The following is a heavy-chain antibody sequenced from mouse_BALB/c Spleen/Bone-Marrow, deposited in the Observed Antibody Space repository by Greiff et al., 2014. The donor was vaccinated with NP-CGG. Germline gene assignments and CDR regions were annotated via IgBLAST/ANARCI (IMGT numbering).Heavy chain of an antibody. Sequence: QVQLQQSGPELVRPGVSVKISCKGSCYTFTDYAIHWVKQSPAKSLEWIGVISTYSGNTKYNQKFKDKATMTVDKSSSTAYMELARLTSEDSAIYYCARRTTGYAMDYWGQGTSVIVSS. V-gene: IGHV1-67*01. CDR1: CYTFTDYA. CDR3: ARRTTGYAMDY. CDR2: ISTYSGNT. J-gene: IGHJ4*01.